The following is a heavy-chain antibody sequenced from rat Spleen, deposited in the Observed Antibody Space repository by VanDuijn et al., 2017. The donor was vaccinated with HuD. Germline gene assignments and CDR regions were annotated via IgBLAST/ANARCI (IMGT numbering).Heavy chain of an antibody. J-gene: IGHJ3*01. V-gene: IGHV5S13*01. CDR2: ISNGGSNS. CDR3: ARADSSYRMFAY. D-gene: IGHD1-2*01. CDR1: GFTFSNYG. Sequence: EVQLVESGGGLVQPGRSLKLSCAASGFTFSNYGMTWVRQAPTKGLEWVTSISNGGSNSYYGDSVKGRVTASRDNAKNTLYLQMDSLRSEDTATYYCARADSSYRMFAYWGQGTLVTFSS.